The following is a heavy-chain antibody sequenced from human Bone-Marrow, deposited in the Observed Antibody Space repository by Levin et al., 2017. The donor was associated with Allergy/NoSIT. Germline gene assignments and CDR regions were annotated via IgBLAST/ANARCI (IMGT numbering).Heavy chain of an antibody. CDR3: SRYYDSSGYCDY. V-gene: IGHV4-31*03. J-gene: IGHJ4*02. Sequence: SETLSLTCTVSDGSISSGNYWTWIRQYPGKGLEWIGYIHHSGATYYNPSLQSRVTISVDTSKNQFSLEVTSVTAGDTAVYYCSRYYDSSGYCDYWGQGTLVTVSS. D-gene: IGHD3-22*01. CDR2: IHHSGAT. CDR1: DGSISSGNY.